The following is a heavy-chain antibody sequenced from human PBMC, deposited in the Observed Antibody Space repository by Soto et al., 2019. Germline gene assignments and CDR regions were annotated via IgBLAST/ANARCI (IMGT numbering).Heavy chain of an antibody. CDR2: ISSSSTYI. D-gene: IGHD3-9*01. CDR3: ARGEGYFDWSAPRY. J-gene: IGHJ4*02. Sequence: GGSLRLSCAASGFTFSSYSMHWVRQAPGKGLEWVSSISSSSTYIKYADSVKGRFTISRDNAKNSLYLQMNSLRAEDTAVYYCARGEGYFDWSAPRYWGQGTLVTVSS. CDR1: GFTFSSYS. V-gene: IGHV3-21*01.